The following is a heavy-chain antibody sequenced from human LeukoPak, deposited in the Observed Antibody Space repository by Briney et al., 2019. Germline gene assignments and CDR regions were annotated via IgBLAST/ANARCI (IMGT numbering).Heavy chain of an antibody. CDR2: INHSGST. CDR3: ARGRGSSGPRYGMDV. J-gene: IGHJ6*02. CDR1: GGSFSGCY. D-gene: IGHD6-19*01. Sequence: SETLSLTCAVYGGSFSGCYWSWIRQPPGKGLEWIGEINHSGSTNYNPSLKSRVTISVDTSKNQFSLKLSSVTAADTAVYYCARGRGSSGPRYGMDVWGQGTTVTVSS. V-gene: IGHV4-34*01.